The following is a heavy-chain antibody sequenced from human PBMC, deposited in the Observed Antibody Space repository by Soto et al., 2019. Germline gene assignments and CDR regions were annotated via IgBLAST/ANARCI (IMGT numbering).Heavy chain of an antibody. CDR2: ISGGGDAT. Sequence: EVQLLDSGGGLVQPGGSLRLSCAASGFTFSGYALTWVRQAPGKGLEWVSAISGGGDATFYADSVKGRFTISRDNSKNTLYLEMKALRAEDRAVYYCARKVSGSTGRPDLWYFDLWGRGTLVTVSS. D-gene: IGHD3-10*01. J-gene: IGHJ2*01. V-gene: IGHV3-23*01. CDR3: ARKVSGSTGRPDLWYFDL. CDR1: GFTFSGYA.